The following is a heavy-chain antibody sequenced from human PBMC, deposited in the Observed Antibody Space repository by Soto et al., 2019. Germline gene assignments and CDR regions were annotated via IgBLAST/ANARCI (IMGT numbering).Heavy chain of an antibody. CDR1: GFIFNNYA. CDR3: AKDANFFPFVSGNQLTGHFFDF. Sequence: PGGSLRLSCAASGFIFNNYAMSWVRQAPGKGLEWVSFISAGGGTPNYADSVKGRFTISRDNSKNMVYLQMNSLSAEDTAVYYFAKDANFFPFVSGNQLTGHFFDFCAQGTPVTVSS. J-gene: IGHJ4*02. D-gene: IGHD2-2*01. CDR2: ISAGGGTP. V-gene: IGHV3-23*01.